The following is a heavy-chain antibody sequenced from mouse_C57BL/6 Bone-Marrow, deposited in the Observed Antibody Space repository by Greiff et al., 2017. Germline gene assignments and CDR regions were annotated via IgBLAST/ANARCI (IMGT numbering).Heavy chain of an antibody. D-gene: IGHD1-1*01. J-gene: IGHJ1*03. CDR1: GFNIKDDY. CDR3: TPITTVVADWYFDV. Sequence: VQLKQSGAELVRPGASVKLSCTASGFNIKDDYMHWVKQRPEQGLEWIGWIDPENGDTEYASKFQGKATITADTSSNTAYLQLSSLTSEDTAVYHCTPITTVVADWYFDVWGTGTTVTVSS. CDR2: IDPENGDT. V-gene: IGHV14-4*01.